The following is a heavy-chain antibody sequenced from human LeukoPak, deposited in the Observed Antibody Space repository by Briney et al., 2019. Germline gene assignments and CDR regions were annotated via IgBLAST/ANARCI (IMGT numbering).Heavy chain of an antibody. CDR2: IRYDGSNK. D-gene: IGHD3-22*01. CDR1: GFIFSGYD. V-gene: IGHV3-30*02. Sequence: PGGSLRLSCAASGFIFSGYDMHWVRQAPGKGLEWVTFIRYDGSNKDYADSVKGRFIISRDNSKNTLYLQMNSLRAEDTAVYYCVKGGYSYDSSGHNYPDSWGQGTLVIVSS. J-gene: IGHJ4*02. CDR3: VKGGYSYDSSGHNYPDS.